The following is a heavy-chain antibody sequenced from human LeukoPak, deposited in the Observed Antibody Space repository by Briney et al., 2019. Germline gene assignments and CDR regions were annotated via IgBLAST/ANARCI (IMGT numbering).Heavy chain of an antibody. D-gene: IGHD1-26*01. CDR3: ARHESAVGALFY. J-gene: IGHJ4*02. CDR2: IYSSGST. Sequence: SETLSLTCTVSGGSISRYYWSWIRQPPGQGLEWIGYIYSSGSTNSNPSLKSRVTMSVDTSKNQFSLRLASVTAADTAVYYCARHESAVGALFYWGQGTLVTVSS. CDR1: GGSISRYY. V-gene: IGHV4-59*08.